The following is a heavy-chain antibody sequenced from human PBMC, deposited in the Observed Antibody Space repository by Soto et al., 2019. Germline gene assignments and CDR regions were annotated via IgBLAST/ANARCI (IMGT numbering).Heavy chain of an antibody. CDR3: ARGVTAGVDY. D-gene: IGHD1-26*01. CDR2: MQPSSGRT. Sequence: QVQLVQSGAEVREPGASVKVSCKASGYSFTSLDINWVRQTTAQGLEWMGWMQPSSGRTGYAQKFQGRVTMTRDNSINTAYMELSSLTSDDTAFYYCARGVTAGVDYWGQGTLVTVS. J-gene: IGHJ4*02. V-gene: IGHV1-8*01. CDR1: GYSFTSLD.